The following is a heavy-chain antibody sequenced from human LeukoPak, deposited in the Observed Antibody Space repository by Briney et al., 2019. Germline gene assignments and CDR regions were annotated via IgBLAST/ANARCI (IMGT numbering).Heavy chain of an antibody. V-gene: IGHV3-48*03. CDR1: GFTFSSYE. Sequence: GGSLRLSCAASGFTFSSYEMNWVRQAPGKGLEWVSYISSSGSTIYYADSVKGRFTISRDNAKNSLYLQMNSLRAEDTAVYYCASRGPLWFGEFWGQGTLVTVSS. CDR2: ISSSGSTI. CDR3: ASRGPLWFGEF. J-gene: IGHJ4*02. D-gene: IGHD3-10*01.